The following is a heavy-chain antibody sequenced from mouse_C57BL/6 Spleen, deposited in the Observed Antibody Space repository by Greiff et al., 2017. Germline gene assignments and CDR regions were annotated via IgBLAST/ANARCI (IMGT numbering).Heavy chain of an antibody. CDR2: ISYDGSN. CDR3: ARDGYYGSSWAMDY. Sequence: ESGPGLVKPSQSLSLTCSVTGYSITSGYYWNWIRQFPGNKLEWMGYISYDGSNNYNPSLKNRISITRDTSKNQFFLELNSVSTEDTATYYCARDGYYGSSWAMDYWGQGTSVTVSS. CDR1: GYSITSGYY. J-gene: IGHJ4*01. D-gene: IGHD1-1*01. V-gene: IGHV3-6*01.